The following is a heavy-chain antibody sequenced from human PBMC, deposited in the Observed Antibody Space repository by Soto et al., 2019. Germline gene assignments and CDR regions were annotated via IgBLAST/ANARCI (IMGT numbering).Heavy chain of an antibody. CDR2: IWYDGSNK. V-gene: IGHV3-33*01. CDR1: GFTFSSYG. CDR3: AREGHYGDYLSRY. Sequence: QVQLVESGGGVVQPGRSLRLSCAASGFTFSSYGMHWVRQSPGKGLEWVAVIWYDGSNKYYADSVKGRFTISRDNSKNTLYLQMNSLTAEDTAVYYCAREGHYGDYLSRYWGQGTLVTVSS. D-gene: IGHD4-17*01. J-gene: IGHJ4*02.